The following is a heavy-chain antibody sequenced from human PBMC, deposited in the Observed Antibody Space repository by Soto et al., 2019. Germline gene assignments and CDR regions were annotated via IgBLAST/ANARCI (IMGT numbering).Heavy chain of an antibody. Sequence: ASVKVSCKASGYSFTSYAMHWVRQAPGQRLEWMGWINAGNGNTKYSQKFQDRVTITTDTSASTAYMELSSLKSEDTAVYYCARDVAAADYWGQGTLVTVSS. CDR3: ARDVAAADY. V-gene: IGHV1-3*01. J-gene: IGHJ4*02. CDR2: INAGNGNT. CDR1: GYSFTSYA. D-gene: IGHD6-13*01.